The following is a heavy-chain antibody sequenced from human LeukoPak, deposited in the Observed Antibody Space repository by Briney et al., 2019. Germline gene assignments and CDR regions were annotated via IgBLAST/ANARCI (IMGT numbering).Heavy chain of an antibody. J-gene: IGHJ4*02. Sequence: GGPLRLSSSASGFAFSSYTIPWVRPAPGKGMEFVSAITSNGGSAYYADSVKGRFTISRDNSKNTVYLQMSSLRAEDTAVYYCVIVRGYFDSSGSDYWGQGTLVTVSS. CDR2: ITSNGGSA. CDR1: GFAFSSYT. V-gene: IGHV3-64D*06. D-gene: IGHD3-9*01. CDR3: VIVRGYFDSSGSDY.